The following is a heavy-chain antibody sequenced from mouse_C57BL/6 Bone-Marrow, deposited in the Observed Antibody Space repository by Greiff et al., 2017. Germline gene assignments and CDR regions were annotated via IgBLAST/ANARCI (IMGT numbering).Heavy chain of an antibody. Sequence: QVQLQQPGAELVKPGASVKLSCKASGYTFTSYWMHWVKQRPGQGLEWIGMIHPNSGSTNYNEKFKSKATLTVDKSSSTAYMQLSSLTSEDSAVYYCARRGRNYYGSDDYWGQGTTLTVSS. J-gene: IGHJ2*01. V-gene: IGHV1-64*01. CDR1: GYTFTSYW. D-gene: IGHD1-1*01. CDR2: IHPNSGST. CDR3: ARRGRNYYGSDDY.